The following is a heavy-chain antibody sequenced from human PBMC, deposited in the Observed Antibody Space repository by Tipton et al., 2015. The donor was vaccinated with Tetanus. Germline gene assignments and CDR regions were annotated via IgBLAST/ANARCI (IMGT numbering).Heavy chain of an antibody. CDR3: VTVNFPNCYLCGMDV. J-gene: IGHJ6*02. V-gene: IGHV4-34*01. D-gene: IGHD1-1*01. Sequence: TLSLTCAVYGASFSDYYWSWIRQAPGKGLEWIGEINHSGNTNHNPSLKSRVTLSVDTSKNQFSLKLNSVTAADTAMYYCVTVNFPNCYLCGMDVWGQGTTVTVSS. CDR1: GASFSDYY. CDR2: INHSGNT.